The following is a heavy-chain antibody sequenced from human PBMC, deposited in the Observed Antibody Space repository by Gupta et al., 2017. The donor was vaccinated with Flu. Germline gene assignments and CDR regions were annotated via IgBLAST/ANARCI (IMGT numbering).Heavy chain of an antibody. V-gene: IGHV3-74*01. CDR2: IKFDGTGT. CDR1: GFTFSSYW. D-gene: IGHD3-10*01. J-gene: IGHJ6*02. Sequence: EVQLVEPGGGLIQPGASLRPSFAASGFTFSSYWIHWVRQAPGEGLVWVSRIKFDGTGTSYADSVKGRFTISRDNAENTLYLQMNSLSGEDTAVYYCARGRFGHYGMDVWGQGTTVTVSS. CDR3: ARGRFGHYGMDV.